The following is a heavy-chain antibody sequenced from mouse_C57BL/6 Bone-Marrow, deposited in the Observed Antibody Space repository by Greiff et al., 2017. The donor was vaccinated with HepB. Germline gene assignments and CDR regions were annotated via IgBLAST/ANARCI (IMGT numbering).Heavy chain of an antibody. D-gene: IGHD2-4*01. CDR3: ARHDYDGRGYYYAMDY. CDR1: EYEFPSHD. Sequence: EVQGVESGGGLVQPGESLKLSCESNEYEFPSHDMSWVRKTPEKRLELVAAINSDGGSTYYPDTMERRFIISRDNTKKTLYLQMSSLRSEDTALYYCARHDYDGRGYYYAMDYWGQGTSVTVSS. V-gene: IGHV5-2*01. J-gene: IGHJ4*01. CDR2: INSDGGST.